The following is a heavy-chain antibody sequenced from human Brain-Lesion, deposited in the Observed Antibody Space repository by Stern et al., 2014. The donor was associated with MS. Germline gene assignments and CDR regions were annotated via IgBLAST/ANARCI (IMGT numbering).Heavy chain of an antibody. V-gene: IGHV2-26*01. J-gene: IGHJ4*02. Sequence: VTFKESSPVLMKPTETLTLTCSVSGFSLSNAAMVVTCLRQPPGNALKRPAHILSNGETAYSTSLKSRLTISKDTSRSQVVLTMTNMDPVDTATYYCARMREYCSGGICFAGYYDSWGQGTLVTVSS. CDR3: ARMREYCSGGICFAGYYDS. D-gene: IGHD2-15*01. CDR1: GFSLSNAAMV. CDR2: ILSNGET.